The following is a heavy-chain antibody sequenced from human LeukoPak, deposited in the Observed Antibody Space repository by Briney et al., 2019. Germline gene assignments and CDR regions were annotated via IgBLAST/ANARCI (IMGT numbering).Heavy chain of an antibody. CDR2: ISAEADSI. CDR3: AKGTTTVTPLDY. Sequence: GGSLRLSCEASGFTFSAYAMTWVRQAPGKGLEWVSDISAEADSINYADSVKGRFTISRDNSKNTLYLQMNSLRAEDTAVYYCAKGTTTVTPLDYWGQGTLVTVSS. J-gene: IGHJ4*02. V-gene: IGHV3-23*01. D-gene: IGHD4-17*01. CDR1: GFTFSAYA.